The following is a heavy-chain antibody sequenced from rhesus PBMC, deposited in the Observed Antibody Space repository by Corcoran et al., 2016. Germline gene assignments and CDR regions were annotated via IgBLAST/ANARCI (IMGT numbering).Heavy chain of an antibody. CDR2: ISSTGSST. J-gene: IGHJ5-2*02. D-gene: IGHD4-23*01. V-gene: IGHV3S18*01. CDR1: GFSFSDYY. Sequence: EVQLVESGGGLAKPGGSLRLSCASSGFSFSDYYMYWVRQAPGKGLEWVSGISSTGSSTYYADSVKGSFTISRENAKNTLYLQMDSLRAEDTAVYYCARVEYRNSLDVWGRGVLVTVSS. CDR3: ARVEYRNSLDV.